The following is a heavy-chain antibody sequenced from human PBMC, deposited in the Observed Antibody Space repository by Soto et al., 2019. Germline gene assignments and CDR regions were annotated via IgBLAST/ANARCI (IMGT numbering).Heavy chain of an antibody. Sequence: SETLSLTCTVSGGSISSGGYYWSWIRQHPGKGLEWIGYIYYSGSTYYNPSLKSRVTISVDTSKNQFSLKLSSVTAADTAVYYCARVRQLYGSGSYYRPRWFDPWGQGTLVTVS. CDR2: IYYSGST. V-gene: IGHV4-31*03. CDR3: ARVRQLYGSGSYYRPRWFDP. J-gene: IGHJ5*02. CDR1: GGSISSGGYY. D-gene: IGHD3-10*01.